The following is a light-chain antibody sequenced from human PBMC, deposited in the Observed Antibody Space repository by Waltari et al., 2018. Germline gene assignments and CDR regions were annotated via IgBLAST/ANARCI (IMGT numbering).Light chain of an antibody. V-gene: IGKV1-9*01. Sequence: DIQLTQSPSFLSASVGDRVTSACRASQGISSHLAWYKQKPGNAPKLLIYPASTLQSGVPSRFGGSGSGTEFTLTISSLQPEDFATYYCQQVIFYPLTFGGGTKVDIK. CDR3: QQVIFYPLT. CDR2: PAS. CDR1: QGISSH. J-gene: IGKJ4*01.